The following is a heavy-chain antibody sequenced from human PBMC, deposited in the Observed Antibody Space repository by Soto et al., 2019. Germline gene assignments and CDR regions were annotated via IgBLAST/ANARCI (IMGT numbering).Heavy chain of an antibody. V-gene: IGHV1-18*01. J-gene: IGHJ6*02. CDR2: ISPYNDNT. D-gene: IGHD3-22*01. Sequence: QAQLVQSGPEVKKPGASVKVSCKASAYTFSSYGIGWVRQAPGQGLEWLGWISPYNDNTKYAQKLQGRVTMTTDTSTMTAYITTRRMSSDDTAVSYCARGGYYDSIGSHNYPYYGLDVWGQGTTVTVSS. CDR1: AYTFSSYG. CDR3: ARGGYYDSIGSHNYPYYGLDV.